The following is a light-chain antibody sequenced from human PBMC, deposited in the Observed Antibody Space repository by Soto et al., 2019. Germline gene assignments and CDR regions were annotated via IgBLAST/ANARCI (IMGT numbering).Light chain of an antibody. J-gene: IGKJ1*01. CDR3: QQRSNWPES. CDR2: DAS. CDR1: QSLTNSF. V-gene: IGKV3-11*01. Sequence: EFVLTQSPGTLSLSPGERATLSCRASQSLTNSFIAWYQQRPGQAPRLLIYDASNRATGIPARFSGSGSGTDYTLTISSLEPEDFAIYYCQQRSNWPESFGQGTKVDIK.